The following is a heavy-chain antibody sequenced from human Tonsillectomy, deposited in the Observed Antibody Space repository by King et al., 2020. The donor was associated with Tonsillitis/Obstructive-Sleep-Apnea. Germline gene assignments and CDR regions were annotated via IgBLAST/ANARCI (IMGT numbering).Heavy chain of an antibody. J-gene: IGHJ6*02. Sequence: VQLVESGGGVVQPGRSLRLSCAASGFTFSSYTMHWVRQAPGKGLEWVAVMSDDGSNKYYADSVKGRFTTSRDNSKNTLYLQMNSLRAEDTAVYYCAREGCSSTSCYYYYYNYMDIWGQGTTVTVSS. CDR3: AREGCSSTSCYYYYYNYMDI. D-gene: IGHD2-2*01. CDR2: MSDDGSNK. CDR1: GFTFSSYT. V-gene: IGHV3-30*04.